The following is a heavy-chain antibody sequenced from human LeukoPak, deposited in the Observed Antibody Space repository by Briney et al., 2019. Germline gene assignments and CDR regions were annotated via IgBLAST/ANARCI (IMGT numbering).Heavy chain of an antibody. D-gene: IGHD6-13*01. CDR1: GYSISSGYY. Sequence: SETLSLTCAVPGYSISSGYYWGWIRQPPGKGLEWIGSIYHSGSTYYNPSLKSRVTISVDTSKNQFSLKLSSVTAADTAVYYCARTAAAGPVAYWGQGTLVTVSS. V-gene: IGHV4-38-2*01. CDR3: ARTAAAGPVAY. J-gene: IGHJ4*02. CDR2: IYHSGST.